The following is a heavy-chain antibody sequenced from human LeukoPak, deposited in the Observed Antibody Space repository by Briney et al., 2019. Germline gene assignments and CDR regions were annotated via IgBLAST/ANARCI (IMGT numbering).Heavy chain of an antibody. V-gene: IGHV4-31*03. CDR2: IYYSGST. CDR1: GGSISSGGYY. CDR3: GREGGARLGGGAFDI. D-gene: IGHD3-16*01. Sequence: SQTLSLTCTVSGGSISSGGYYWSWIRQHPGKGLEWIGYIYYSGSTYYNPSLKSRVTISVDTSKNQFSLKLSSVTVADTAVYCCGREGGARLGGGAFDIWGQGTMVTVSS. J-gene: IGHJ3*02.